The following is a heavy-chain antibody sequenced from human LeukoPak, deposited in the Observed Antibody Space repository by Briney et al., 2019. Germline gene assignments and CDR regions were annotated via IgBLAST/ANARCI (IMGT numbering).Heavy chain of an antibody. CDR3: AKPHDSGWWMFDY. Sequence: GRSLRLSCAASGFTFNRNVMSWVRQAPGKGLEWVSAIIDDGSSTCYADSVKGRFSISRDNSKNTVYLQMNSLRAEDTAIYYCAKPHDSGWWMFDYWGQGTLVTVSS. CDR2: IIDDGSST. CDR1: GFTFNRNV. V-gene: IGHV3-23*01. J-gene: IGHJ4*02. D-gene: IGHD6-13*01.